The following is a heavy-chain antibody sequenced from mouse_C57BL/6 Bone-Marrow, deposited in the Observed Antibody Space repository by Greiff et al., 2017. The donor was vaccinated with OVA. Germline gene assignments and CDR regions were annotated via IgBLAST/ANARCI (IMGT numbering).Heavy chain of an antibody. V-gene: IGHV1-81*01. CDR3: ARSKIYYYGSSSFDY. CDR2: IYPRSGNT. CDR1: GYTFTSYG. Sequence: VQLQQSGGELARPGASVKLSCKASGYTFTSYGISWVKQRTGQGLEWIGEIYPRSGNTYYNEKFKGKATLTADKSSSTAYMALRSLTSEDSAVYFCARSKIYYYGSSSFDYWGQGTTLTVSS. D-gene: IGHD1-1*01. J-gene: IGHJ2*01.